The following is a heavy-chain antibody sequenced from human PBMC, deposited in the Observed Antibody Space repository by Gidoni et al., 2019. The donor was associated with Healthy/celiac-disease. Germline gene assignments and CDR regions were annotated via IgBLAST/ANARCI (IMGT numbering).Heavy chain of an antibody. J-gene: IGHJ6*02. D-gene: IGHD6-6*01. CDR3: ARATNDIAAPGYYYGMDV. V-gene: IGHV1-69*01. Sequence: QVQLVQSGAEVTQPGSPVKVPCKSSCVPFSRYAITWVRQAPGLGLEGMGGIIPIFGTANYAQKFQGRVTITADESTSTAYMELSSLRSEDTAVYYCARATNDIAAPGYYYGMDVWGQGTTVTVSS. CDR1: CVPFSRYA. CDR2: IIPIFGTA.